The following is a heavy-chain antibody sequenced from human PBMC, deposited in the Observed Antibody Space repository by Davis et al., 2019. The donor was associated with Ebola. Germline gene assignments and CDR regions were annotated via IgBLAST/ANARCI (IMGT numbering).Heavy chain of an antibody. CDR3: LTEPSHTRGRFLDYSSFNI. J-gene: IGHJ3*02. CDR1: GFSFSDAW. D-gene: IGHD3-3*01. V-gene: IGHV3-15*01. CDR2: VKSKTDGETT. Sequence: GESLKISCAASGFSFSDAWMTWVRQAPGKGLEWVGRVKSKTDGETTDYIAPVKGRFTISRVDSRTTLYLEMNSLKSEDTAVYYCLTEPSHTRGRFLDYSSFNIWGQGTMVTVSS.